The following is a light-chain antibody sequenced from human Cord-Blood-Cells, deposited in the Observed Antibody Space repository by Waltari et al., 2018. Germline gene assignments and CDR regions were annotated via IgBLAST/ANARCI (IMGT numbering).Light chain of an antibody. CDR3: SSYTSSSTRAVV. Sequence: QSALTQPASVSGSPGQSTTISCTGTSSDVGGYNYVSWSQQHPVKAPKLMIYDVSNRPSGVSNRFSGSKSGNTASRTISGLQAEDDADYYCSSYTSSSTRAVVFGGGTKLTVL. J-gene: IGLJ2*01. CDR2: DVS. V-gene: IGLV2-14*01. CDR1: SSDVGGYNY.